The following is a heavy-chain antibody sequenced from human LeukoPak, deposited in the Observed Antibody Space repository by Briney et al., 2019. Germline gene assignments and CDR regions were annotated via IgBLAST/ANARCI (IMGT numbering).Heavy chain of an antibody. V-gene: IGHV1-18*01. CDR1: GYTFTSYG. Sequence: ASVKVSCKASGYTFTSYGISWVRQAPGQGLEWMGWISAYNGNTNYAQKLQGRVTMTTDTSTSTAYMELRSLRSDDTAVYYCAKVPQYYYDSSHQWVWFDPWGQGTLVTVSS. CDR2: ISAYNGNT. D-gene: IGHD3-22*01. J-gene: IGHJ5*02. CDR3: AKVPQYYYDSSHQWVWFDP.